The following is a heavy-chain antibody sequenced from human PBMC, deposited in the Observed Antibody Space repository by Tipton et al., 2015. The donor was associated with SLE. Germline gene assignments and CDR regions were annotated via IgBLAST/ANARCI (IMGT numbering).Heavy chain of an antibody. Sequence: TLSLTCTVSGGSISSSSYYWGWVRQPPGKGLEWIGSIYYSGSTYYNPSLKSRVTTSVDTSKNQFSLRLSSVTAADTAVYYCARRRATLRGASLFYFDFWGQGSLVTVSS. CDR3: ARRRATLRGASLFYFDF. CDR2: IYYSGST. CDR1: GGSISSSSYY. D-gene: IGHD3-10*01. J-gene: IGHJ4*02. V-gene: IGHV4-39*01.